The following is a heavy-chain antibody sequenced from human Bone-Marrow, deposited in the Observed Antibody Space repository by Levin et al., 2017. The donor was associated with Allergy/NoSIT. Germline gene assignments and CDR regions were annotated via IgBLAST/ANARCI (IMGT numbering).Heavy chain of an antibody. D-gene: IGHD3-3*01. CDR3: ARSNYDFWSGYYTPYYYYGMDV. V-gene: IGHV4-38-2*02. CDR2: IYHSGST. CDR1: GYSISSGYY. Sequence: SETLSLTCTVSGYSISSGYYWGWIRQPPGKGLEWIGSIYHSGSTYYNPSLKSRVTISVDTSKNQFSLKLSSVTAADTAVYYCARSNYDFWSGYYTPYYYYGMDVWGQGTTVTVSS. J-gene: IGHJ6*02.